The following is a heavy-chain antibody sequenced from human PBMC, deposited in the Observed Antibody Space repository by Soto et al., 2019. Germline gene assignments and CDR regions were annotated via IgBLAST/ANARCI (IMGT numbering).Heavy chain of an antibody. CDR2: MSLNIESK. J-gene: IGHJ6*02. CDR3: GKSSSWCGMTDDYFYGVYV. CDR1: GFIFDDYA. D-gene: IGHD6-13*01. V-gene: IGHV3-9*01. Sequence: EVRVVESGGGLVQPGGFLKLSCVASGFIFDDYAMHWFRQAPGAGLELFASMSLNIESKAYGDSVKGRFTISRDNVKNSLYLLMKSLSVAYTALYCYGKSSSWCGMTDDYFYGVYVWCQGTTVTVSS.